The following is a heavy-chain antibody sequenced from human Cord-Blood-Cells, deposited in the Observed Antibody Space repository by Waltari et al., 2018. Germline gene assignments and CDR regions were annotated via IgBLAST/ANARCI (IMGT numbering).Heavy chain of an antibody. Sequence: QVQLVQSGAEVKKPGSSVKVSCKASGGTFSSYAIFGTANYAQKFQGRVTITADKSTSTAYMELSSLRSEDTAVYYCARDRGDCSSTSCYFDYWGQGTLVTVSS. D-gene: IGHD2-2*01. J-gene: IGHJ4*02. CDR1: GGTFSSYA. V-gene: IGHV1-69*06. CDR3: ARDRGDCSSTSCYFDY. CDR2: FGTA.